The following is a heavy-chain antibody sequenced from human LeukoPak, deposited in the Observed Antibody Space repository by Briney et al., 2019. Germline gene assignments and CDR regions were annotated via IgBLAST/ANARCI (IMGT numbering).Heavy chain of an antibody. CDR3: ARVSDYSNHFDY. Sequence: PGGSLRLSCAVSGFTFSNYWMTWVRQAPAKGLEWGANIKQDGSEKYYVDSVKGRFTISRDNSKNTLYLQMNSLRAEDTAVYYCARVSDYSNHFDYWGQGTLVTVSS. CDR1: GFTFSNYW. D-gene: IGHD4-11*01. V-gene: IGHV3-7*02. CDR2: IKQDGSEK. J-gene: IGHJ4*02.